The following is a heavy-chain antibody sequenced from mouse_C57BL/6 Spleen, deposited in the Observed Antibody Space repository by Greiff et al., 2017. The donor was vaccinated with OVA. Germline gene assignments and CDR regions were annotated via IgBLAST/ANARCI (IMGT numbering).Heavy chain of an antibody. J-gene: IGHJ4*01. CDR3: TRWYGYGYAMDY. V-gene: IGHV1-15*01. CDR2: IDPETGGT. D-gene: IGHD2-2*01. Sequence: QVQLQQSGAELVRPGASVTLSCKASGYTFTDYEMHWVKQTPVHGLEWIGAIDPETGGTAYNQKFKGKAILTADKSSSTAYMELRSLTSEDSAVYYCTRWYGYGYAMDYWGQGTSVTVSS. CDR1: GYTFTDYE.